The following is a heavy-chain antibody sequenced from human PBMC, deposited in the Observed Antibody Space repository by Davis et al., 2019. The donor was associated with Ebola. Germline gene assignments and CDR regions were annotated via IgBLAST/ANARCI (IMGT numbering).Heavy chain of an antibody. J-gene: IGHJ6*02. CDR2: IYYSGST. V-gene: IGHV4-34*01. Sequence: MPSETLSLTCAVYGGSFSGYYWSWIRQPPGKGLEWIGSIYYSGSTNYNPSLKSRVTISVDTSKNQFSLKLSSVTAADTAVYYCARCPYYYGSGHYYYYYGMDVWGQGTTVTVSS. CDR1: GGSFSGYY. D-gene: IGHD3-10*01. CDR3: ARCPYYYGSGHYYYYYGMDV.